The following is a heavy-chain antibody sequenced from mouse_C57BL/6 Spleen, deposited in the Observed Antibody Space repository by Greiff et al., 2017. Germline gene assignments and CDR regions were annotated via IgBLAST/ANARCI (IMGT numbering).Heavy chain of an antibody. J-gene: IGHJ2*01. CDR3: ARSPNYYGSSLDY. CDR1: GYTFTSYW. V-gene: IGHV1-62-3*01. D-gene: IGHD1-1*01. Sequence: QVQLQQPGAELVKPGASVKLSCKASGYTFTSYWMHWVKQRPGRGLEWIGRIVPNSGGTKYNEKFKSKATLTVDKPSSTAYMQLSSLTSEDSAVYYCARSPNYYGSSLDYWGQGTTLTVSS. CDR2: IVPNSGGT.